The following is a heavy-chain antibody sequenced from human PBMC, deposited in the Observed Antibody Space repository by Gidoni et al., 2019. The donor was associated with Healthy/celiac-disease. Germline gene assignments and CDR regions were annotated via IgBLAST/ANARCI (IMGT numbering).Heavy chain of an antibody. J-gene: IGHJ4*02. CDR2: IGGSGGST. D-gene: IGHD3-9*01. V-gene: IGHV3-23*01. Sequence: EVQLFEPVGGLVQPGGSLRRTCTASGFTFSSYAMSCVRQAPGKGLGWVSAIGGSGGSTYYADSVMGRFTISRDNSKNTLYLQMNSLRAEDTAVYYCAKAYLLTGPPFGYWGQGTLVTVSS. CDR1: GFTFSSYA. CDR3: AKAYLLTGPPFGY.